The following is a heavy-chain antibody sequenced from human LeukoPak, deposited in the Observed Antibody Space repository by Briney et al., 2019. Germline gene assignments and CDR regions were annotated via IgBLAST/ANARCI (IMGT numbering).Heavy chain of an antibody. V-gene: IGHV1-18*01. J-gene: IGHJ4*02. Sequence: ASVTVSFTASGYTFTSYGISWVRQAPGQGLEWMGWIRAYNGNTNYAQKLQGRVTMTTDTSTSTAYMELRSLRSDDTAVYYCARDHGPSYYDFWSGQKYYFDYWGQGTLVTVSS. CDR3: ARDHGPSYYDFWSGQKYYFDY. D-gene: IGHD3-3*01. CDR1: GYTFTSYG. CDR2: IRAYNGNT.